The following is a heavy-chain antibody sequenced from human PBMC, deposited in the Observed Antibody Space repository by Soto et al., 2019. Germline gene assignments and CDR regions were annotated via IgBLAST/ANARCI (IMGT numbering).Heavy chain of an antibody. CDR1: GFTFSSYW. J-gene: IGHJ4*02. V-gene: IGHV3-74*03. CDR2: IDSDGNYT. Sequence: EVPLVESGAGLVQPGGSLRLSCAASGFTFSSYWRHWLRQVPGKGLVWVSHIDSDGNYTTYADSVKGKFTISRDNAKNTACLQMDSLGAEDTAVYYCVREDVGVGIDYWGLGTLVTVSS. CDR3: VREDVGVGIDY. D-gene: IGHD1-26*01.